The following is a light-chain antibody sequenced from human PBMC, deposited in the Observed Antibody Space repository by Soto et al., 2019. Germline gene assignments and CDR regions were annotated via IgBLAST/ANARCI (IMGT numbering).Light chain of an antibody. CDR1: QSINRH. CDR2: DAS. J-gene: IGKJ1*01. CDR3: QQYNSYSWT. V-gene: IGKV3-11*01. Sequence: EIVLTQSPATLSLSPGERATLSCRASQSINRHLAWYRQKPGQAPRLLIYDASNRATGIPARFSGSGSGTDFTLTISSLQPDDFATYYCQQYNSYSWTFGQGTKVEIK.